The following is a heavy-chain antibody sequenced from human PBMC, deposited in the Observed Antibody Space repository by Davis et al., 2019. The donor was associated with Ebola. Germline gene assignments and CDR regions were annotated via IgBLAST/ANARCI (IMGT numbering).Heavy chain of an antibody. Sequence: MPSETLSLTCAVYGGSFSGYYWSWIRQPPGKGLEWIGEINHSGSTNYNPSLKSRVTISVDTSKNQFSLKLSSVTAADTVVYYCARGNANWGYYYYYGMDVWGQGTTVTVSS. D-gene: IGHD7-27*01. CDR1: GGSFSGYY. V-gene: IGHV4-34*01. J-gene: IGHJ6*02. CDR3: ARGNANWGYYYYYGMDV. CDR2: INHSGST.